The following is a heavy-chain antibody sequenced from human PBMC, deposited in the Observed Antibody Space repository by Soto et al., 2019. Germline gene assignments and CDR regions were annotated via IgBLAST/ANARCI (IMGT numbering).Heavy chain of an antibody. J-gene: IGHJ4*02. CDR3: AKGLGYCSGGSCDSGFDY. CDR1: GFTFSSYG. D-gene: IGHD2-15*01. Sequence: GGSLRLSCAASGFTFSSYGMHWVRQAPGKGLEWVAVISYDGSNKYYADSVKGRFTIPRDNSKNTLYLQMNSLRAEDTAVYYCAKGLGYCSGGSCDSGFDYWGQGTLVTVSS. V-gene: IGHV3-30*18. CDR2: ISYDGSNK.